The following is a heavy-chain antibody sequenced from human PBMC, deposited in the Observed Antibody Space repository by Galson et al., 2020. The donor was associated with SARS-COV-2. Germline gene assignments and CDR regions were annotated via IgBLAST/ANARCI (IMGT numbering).Heavy chain of an antibody. Sequence: GGSLRLSCAASGFTFSSYGMHWVRQAPGKGLEWVAVIWYDGSNKYYADSVKGRFTISRDNSKNTLYLQMNSLRAEDTAVYYCARDQIAVAGTKVDAFDIWGQGTMVTVSS. CDR3: ARDQIAVAGTKVDAFDI. J-gene: IGHJ3*02. CDR2: IWYDGSNK. D-gene: IGHD6-19*01. V-gene: IGHV3-33*01. CDR1: GFTFSSYG.